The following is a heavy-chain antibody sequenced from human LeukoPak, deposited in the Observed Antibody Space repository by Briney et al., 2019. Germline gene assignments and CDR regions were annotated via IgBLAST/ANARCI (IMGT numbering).Heavy chain of an antibody. CDR2: IRYDGSNK. J-gene: IGHJ6*02. V-gene: IGHV3-30*02. CDR1: GFTFSSYG. Sequence: GGSLRLSCAASGFTFSSYGMHWVRQAPGKGLEWVAFIRYDGSNKYYADSVKGRFTISRDNSKNTLYLQMNSLRAEDTAVYYCAKELAIVVVPAALMDVWGQGTTVTVSS. D-gene: IGHD2-2*01. CDR3: AKELAIVVVPAALMDV.